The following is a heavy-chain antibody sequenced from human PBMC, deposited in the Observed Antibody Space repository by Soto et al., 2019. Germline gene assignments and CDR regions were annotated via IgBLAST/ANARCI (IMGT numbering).Heavy chain of an antibody. CDR2: MSYDGNNQ. D-gene: IGHD3-16*02. CDR3: AKALGELSPESFDY. CDR1: GFTFSSYA. V-gene: IGHV3-30*18. Sequence: QVQLVESGGGVVQPGRSLRLSCAASGFTFSSYAMHWVRQAPGKGLEWVAIMSYDGNNQYYADSVKGRFTISRDNFKNTLHLQMNSLRDEDTAVYYCAKALGELSPESFDYWGQGILVTVSS. J-gene: IGHJ4*02.